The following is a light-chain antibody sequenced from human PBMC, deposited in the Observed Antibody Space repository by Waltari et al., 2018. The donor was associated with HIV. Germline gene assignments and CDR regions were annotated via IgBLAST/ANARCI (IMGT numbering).Light chain of an antibody. CDR3: MQGLQTPWT. V-gene: IGKV2-28*01. CDR1: QILLTTNGQTY. J-gene: IGKJ1*01. Sequence: DIVMTQSPLSLPVTPGESASIPCRSIQILLTTNGQTYFAWSLHKPGQSPQLLISLVSNRASGVPDRFSGSGSGTDFTLTISRVEAEDVGVYYCMQGLQTPWTFGQGTKVEIK. CDR2: LVS.